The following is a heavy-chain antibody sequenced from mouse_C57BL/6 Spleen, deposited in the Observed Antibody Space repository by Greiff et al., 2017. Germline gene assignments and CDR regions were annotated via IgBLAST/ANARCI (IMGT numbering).Heavy chain of an antibody. CDR3: ARSCGNYGIDY. CDR2: INPNNGGT. CDR1: GYTFTDYY. V-gene: IGHV1-26*01. Sequence: EVQLQQSGPELVKPGASVKISCKASGYTFTDYYMNWVKQSHGKSLEWIGDINPNNGGTSYNQKFKGKATLTVDKSSSTAYMELRSLTSEDSAVYYCARSCGNYGIDYWGQGTTLTVSS. D-gene: IGHD2-1*01. J-gene: IGHJ2*01.